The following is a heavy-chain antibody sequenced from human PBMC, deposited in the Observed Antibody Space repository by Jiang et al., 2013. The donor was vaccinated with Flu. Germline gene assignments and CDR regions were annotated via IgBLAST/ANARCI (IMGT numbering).Heavy chain of an antibody. J-gene: IGHJ4*02. D-gene: IGHD3-10*01. CDR3: ARAAWVQGVITPFDY. V-gene: IGHV1-18*01. Sequence: QGRVTMTTDTSTSTAYMELRSLRSDDTAVYYCARAAWVQGVITPFDYWGQGTLVTVSS.